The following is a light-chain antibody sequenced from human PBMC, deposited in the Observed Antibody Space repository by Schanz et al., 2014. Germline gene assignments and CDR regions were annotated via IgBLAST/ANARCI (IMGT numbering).Light chain of an antibody. CDR3: TSYTSSSTRV. CDR1: SSDVGTSNL. CDR2: DVI. J-gene: IGLJ3*02. V-gene: IGLV2-14*02. Sequence: QSALTQPASVSGSPGQSITISCTGTSSDVGTSNLLSWYQQYPGKAPKLLIYDVIKRPSGVPDRFSGSKSGNTASLTISGLQAEDEADYYCTSYTSSSTRVFGGGTKLTVL.